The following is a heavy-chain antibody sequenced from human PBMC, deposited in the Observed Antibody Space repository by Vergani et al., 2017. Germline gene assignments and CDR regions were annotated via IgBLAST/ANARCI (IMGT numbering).Heavy chain of an antibody. CDR3: ARMGGYDEGDAFRIGYFDS. D-gene: IGHD3-22*01. Sequence: QLHLQESGPGLVKPSETLSLTCIVSGGSISPYYWSWIRQPAGKGLEWIGRIYTSESTNYNPSLKSRVTMSVDTSKNQFSLKLSSVTAADTAMYYCARMGGYDEGDAFRIGYFDSWGPGILVTVSS. J-gene: IGHJ4*02. V-gene: IGHV4-4*07. CDR1: GGSISPYY. CDR2: IYTSEST.